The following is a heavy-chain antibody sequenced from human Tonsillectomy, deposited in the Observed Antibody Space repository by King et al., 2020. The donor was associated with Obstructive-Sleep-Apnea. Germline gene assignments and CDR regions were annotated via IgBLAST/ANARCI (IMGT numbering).Heavy chain of an antibody. Sequence: VQLVESGGGLVQPGGSLRLSCAASVFTVGSNYMSWVCQAPGKGLEWVSIIYSGGSTYYADSVKGRFTISRDNSKNTLYLQTNSLRAEDTAVYYCARDVNYYDSGSSLDYWGQGTLVTVSS. CDR2: IYSGGST. D-gene: IGHD3-10*01. CDR1: VFTVGSNY. V-gene: IGHV3-66*01. CDR3: ARDVNYYDSGSSLDY. J-gene: IGHJ4*02.